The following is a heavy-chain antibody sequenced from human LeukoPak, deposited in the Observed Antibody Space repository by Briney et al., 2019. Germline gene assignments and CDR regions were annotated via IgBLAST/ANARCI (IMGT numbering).Heavy chain of an antibody. V-gene: IGHV4-34*01. J-gene: IGHJ6*03. CDR2: INHSGST. Sequence: PSETLSLTCAVYGGSFSGYYWSWIRQPPGKGLEWIGEINHSGSTNYNPSLKSRVTISVDTSKNQFSLKLSSVTAADTAVYYCARGPYYDFWSGYYRRNYYYMDVWGKGSTVTVSS. CDR3: ARGPYYDFWSGYYRRNYYYMDV. CDR1: GGSFSGYY. D-gene: IGHD3-3*01.